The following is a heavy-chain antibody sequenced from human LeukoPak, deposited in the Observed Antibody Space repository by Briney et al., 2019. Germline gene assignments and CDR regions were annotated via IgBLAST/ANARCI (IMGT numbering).Heavy chain of an antibody. D-gene: IGHD3-10*01. Sequence: GGSLRLSCSASGFTFMTSAMHWVRQAPGKGLEYVSSINDYGNRIHYAGSVKGRFSISRDTSTNTLYLQMSSLRPEDTAVYHCMKDRPGSYAFDIWGQGTMVTVSS. CDR2: INDYGNRI. J-gene: IGHJ3*02. CDR3: MKDRPGSYAFDI. V-gene: IGHV3-64D*06. CDR1: GFTFMTSA.